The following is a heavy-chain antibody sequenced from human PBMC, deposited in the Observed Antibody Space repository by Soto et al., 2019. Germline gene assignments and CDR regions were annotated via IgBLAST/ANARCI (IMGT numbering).Heavy chain of an antibody. Sequence: QEQLQQWGAGLLEPSETLSLTCAVYSGSFSGYYWSWIRQPPGKGLEWIGEINHSGSTYYNPSLKSRVTISVDTSKNQFSLKLNSVTAADTAVYYCARGRWLRTSFDYWGQGTLVTVSS. D-gene: IGHD5-12*01. CDR1: SGSFSGYY. CDR3: ARGRWLRTSFDY. CDR2: INHSGST. J-gene: IGHJ4*02. V-gene: IGHV4-34*01.